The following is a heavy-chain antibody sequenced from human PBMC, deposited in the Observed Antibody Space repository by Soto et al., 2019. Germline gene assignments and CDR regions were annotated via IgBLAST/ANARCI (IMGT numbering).Heavy chain of an antibody. V-gene: IGHV3-64D*08. CDR2: ISSNGGST. J-gene: IGHJ4*02. CDR1: GFTFSSYA. Sequence: GGSLRLSCSASGFTFSSYAMHWVRQAPGKGLEYVSAISSNGGSTYYADSVKGRFTISRDNSKNTLYLQMSSLRAEDTAVYYCVKAMGYGDYVFDYWGQGTLVTVSS. CDR3: VKAMGYGDYVFDY. D-gene: IGHD4-17*01.